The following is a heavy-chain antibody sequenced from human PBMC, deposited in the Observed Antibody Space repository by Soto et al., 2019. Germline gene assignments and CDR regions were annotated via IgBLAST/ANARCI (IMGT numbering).Heavy chain of an antibody. CDR2: ISSDGHNK. D-gene: IGHD3-16*01. Sequence: QVQLVESGGGVVQPGRSLGLSCVASGFSFSNYGMHWVRQAPGKGLEWVALISSDGHNKYYVDSVKGRFTISRDNSKNTLYLQINSLRTEDTAVYYCGGGLYFSDYWGQGALVTVSS. J-gene: IGHJ4*02. CDR1: GFSFSNYG. V-gene: IGHV3-30*03. CDR3: GGGLYFSDY.